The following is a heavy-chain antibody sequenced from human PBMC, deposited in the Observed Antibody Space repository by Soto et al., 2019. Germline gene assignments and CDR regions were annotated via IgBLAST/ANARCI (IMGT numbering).Heavy chain of an antibody. J-gene: IGHJ5*02. V-gene: IGHV4-59*01. CDR1: GGSISSDS. Sequence: ETLSLTCTVSGGSISSDSWNWIRQSPGKGLEWIGYMSSTGRSTYNPSLNSRVAMSRDTSKNQISLKLRSVTAADTAVYYCARGFRALSCGGECNSFDPWGQGALVTVSS. CDR3: ARGFRALSCGGECNSFDP. D-gene: IGHD2-21*01. CDR2: MSSTGRS.